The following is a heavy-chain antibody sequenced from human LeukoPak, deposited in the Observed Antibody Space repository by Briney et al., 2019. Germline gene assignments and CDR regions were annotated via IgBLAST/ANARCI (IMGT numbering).Heavy chain of an antibody. Sequence: SVKVFCKASGGTFSSYAISWVRQAPGQGLEWMGGIIPIFGTANYAQKFQGRVTITADESTSTAYMELSSLRSEDTAVYYCAGCYRSYFDYWGQGTLVTVSS. D-gene: IGHD2-15*01. CDR3: AGCYRSYFDY. CDR1: GGTFSSYA. CDR2: IIPIFGTA. V-gene: IGHV1-69*01. J-gene: IGHJ4*02.